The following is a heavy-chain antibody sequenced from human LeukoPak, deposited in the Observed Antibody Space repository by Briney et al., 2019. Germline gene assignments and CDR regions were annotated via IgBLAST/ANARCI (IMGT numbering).Heavy chain of an antibody. CDR1: SYTFTDNS. V-gene: IGHV1-2*02. CDR3: ARENSFGSGSYIFDS. D-gene: IGHD3-10*01. J-gene: IGHJ4*02. CDR2: INPNSGDT. Sequence: ASVKVSCKASSYTFTDNSIHWVRQAPGQGPQWVGWINPNSGDTHYARNFQDRVTLTRDTSLSTAYMELTSLRSDDTAMYHCARENSFGSGSYIFDSWGQGTLVTVSS.